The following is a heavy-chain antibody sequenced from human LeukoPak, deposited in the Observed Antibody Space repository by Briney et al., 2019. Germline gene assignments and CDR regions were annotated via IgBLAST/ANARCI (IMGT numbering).Heavy chain of an antibody. CDR1: GFTFSSYS. J-gene: IGHJ4*02. CDR3: AKDALPRITAAGTVV. CDR2: ISSSSSYI. V-gene: IGHV3-21*04. D-gene: IGHD6-13*01. Sequence: GGSLRLSCAASGFTFSSYSMNWVRQAPGKGLEWVSSISSSSSYIYYADSVKGRFTISRDNSKNTLYLQMNSLRAEDTAVYYCAKDALPRITAAGTVVWGQGTLVTVSS.